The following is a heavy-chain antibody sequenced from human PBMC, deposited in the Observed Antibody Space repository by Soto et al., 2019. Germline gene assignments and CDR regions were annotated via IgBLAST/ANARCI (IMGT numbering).Heavy chain of an antibody. Sequence: PGGSLRLSCAASGFTFSSYSINWVRQAPGKGLEWVSSISGSGSYTYYADSVKGRFTITKDTAKNQVVLTMTNVHPEDTATYFCAHSGPIATVAFDYWGQGILVTVSS. CDR2: ISGSGSYT. CDR3: AHSGPIATVAFDY. V-gene: IGHV3-21*03. D-gene: IGHD6-13*01. CDR1: GFTFSSYS. J-gene: IGHJ4*02.